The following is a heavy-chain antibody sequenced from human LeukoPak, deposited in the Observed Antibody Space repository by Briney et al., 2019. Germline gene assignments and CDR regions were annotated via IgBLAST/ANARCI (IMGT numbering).Heavy chain of an antibody. J-gene: IGHJ4*02. Sequence: SETLSLTCTVFGGSISSYYWSWIRQPPGKGLEWIGYIYYSGSTNYNPSLKSRVTISVDTSKNQFSLKLSSVTAADTAVFYCARRAREAFDYWGQGTLVTVSS. CDR3: ARRAREAFDY. D-gene: IGHD1-26*01. CDR2: IYYSGST. V-gene: IGHV4-59*01. CDR1: GGSISSYY.